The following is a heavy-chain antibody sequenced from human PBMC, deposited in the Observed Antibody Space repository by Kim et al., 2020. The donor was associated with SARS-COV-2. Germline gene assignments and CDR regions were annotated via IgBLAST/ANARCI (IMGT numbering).Heavy chain of an antibody. Sequence: GGSLRLSCVVSGFTFSSNAMSWVRQAPGKGLEWVSTISGTGGTLFHADSVKGRFTISRDNSENTLYLQMNNLRAEDTAIYYCARAHPRESLLLRFFFEHWGQGALVSVSS. D-gene: IGHD3-22*01. J-gene: IGHJ1*01. V-gene: IGHV3-23*01. CDR3: ARAHPRESLLLRFFFEH. CDR1: GFTFSSNA. CDR2: ISGTGGTL.